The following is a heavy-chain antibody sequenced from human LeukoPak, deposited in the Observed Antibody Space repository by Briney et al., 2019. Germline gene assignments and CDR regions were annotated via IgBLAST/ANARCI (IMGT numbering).Heavy chain of an antibody. CDR2: ISYDGSHK. CDR3: ARQDTGYSNYPRYYYYYGMDV. CDR1: GITFSDYG. J-gene: IGHJ6*02. Sequence: GGSLRLSCAASGITFSDYGMHWVRQAPGKGLEWMAGISYDGSHKYYANSVKGRFTISRDNSKNTLYLQMNSLRAEDTAVYYCARQDTGYSNYPRYYYYYGMDVWGQGTTVTVSS. D-gene: IGHD4-11*01. V-gene: IGHV3-30*03.